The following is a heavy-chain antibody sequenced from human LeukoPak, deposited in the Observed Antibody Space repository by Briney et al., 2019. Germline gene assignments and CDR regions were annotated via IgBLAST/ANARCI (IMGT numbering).Heavy chain of an antibody. Sequence: SETLSLTCTVSGASIGSFYWVWIRQPAGKGLEWIGRLYNGGDTDYSPSLRSRVTMPVDTSKNQFSLKLKSVTAADTAVYYCARGVEASGVGFYAFDIWGQGTMVTVSS. J-gene: IGHJ3*02. CDR2: LYNGGDT. V-gene: IGHV4-4*07. D-gene: IGHD6-13*01. CDR1: GASIGSFY. CDR3: ARGVEASGVGFYAFDI.